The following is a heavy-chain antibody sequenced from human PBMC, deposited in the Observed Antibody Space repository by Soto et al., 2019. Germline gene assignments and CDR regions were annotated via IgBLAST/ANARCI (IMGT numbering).Heavy chain of an antibody. D-gene: IGHD3-22*01. V-gene: IGHV3-30-3*01. CDR1: GFTFSSYW. J-gene: IGHJ4*02. CDR2: ISYDGSDK. Sequence: PGGSLRLSCAASGFTFSSYWMSWARQAPGKGLEWVALISYDGSDKDYADSVKGRFTISRDNSRNTLFLQMNSLRAEDTAVYYCARDYYKYYDSSGYFRSPAYWGQGT. CDR3: ARDYYKYYDSSGYFRSPAY.